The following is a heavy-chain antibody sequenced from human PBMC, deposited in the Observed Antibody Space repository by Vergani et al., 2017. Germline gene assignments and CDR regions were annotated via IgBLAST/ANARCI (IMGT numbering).Heavy chain of an antibody. CDR1: GGTFSSYT. Sequence: QVQLVQSGAEVKKPGSSVKVSCKASGGTFSSYTISWVRQAPGQGLEWMGRIIPILGIAYYAQKFQGRVTITADKSTSTAYMELSSLRSEDTAVYYCARQYCSGGSCYSHYYYYGMDVWGQGTTVTVSS. CDR3: ARQYCSGGSCYSHYYYYGMDV. D-gene: IGHD2-15*01. J-gene: IGHJ6*02. CDR2: IIPILGIA. V-gene: IGHV1-69*02.